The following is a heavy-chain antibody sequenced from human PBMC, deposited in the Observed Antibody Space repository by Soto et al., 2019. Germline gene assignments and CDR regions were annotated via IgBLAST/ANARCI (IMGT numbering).Heavy chain of an antibody. Sequence: ASLKVSCKASGYTFTSYAMHWVRQAPGQRLEWMGWINAGNGNTKYSQKFQGRVTITRDTSASTAYMELSSLRSEDTAVYYCARGSRYYDILTGYDHWGQGTLVTVSS. D-gene: IGHD3-9*01. CDR3: ARGSRYYDILTGYDH. V-gene: IGHV1-3*01. CDR1: GYTFTSYA. J-gene: IGHJ4*02. CDR2: INAGNGNT.